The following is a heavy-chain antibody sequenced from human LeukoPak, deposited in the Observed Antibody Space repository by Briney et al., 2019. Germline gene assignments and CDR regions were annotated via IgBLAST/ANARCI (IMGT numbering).Heavy chain of an antibody. V-gene: IGHV4-34*01. CDR1: GGSFSGYY. CDR2: IYHSGST. CDR3: ARETAGGSLDY. Sequence: SETLSLTCTVSGGSFSGYYWSWIRQPPGKGLEWIGEIYHSGSTNYNPSLKSRVTISVDKSKNQFSLKLSSVTAADTAVYYCARETAGGSLDYWGQGTLVTVSS. J-gene: IGHJ4*02. D-gene: IGHD3-10*01.